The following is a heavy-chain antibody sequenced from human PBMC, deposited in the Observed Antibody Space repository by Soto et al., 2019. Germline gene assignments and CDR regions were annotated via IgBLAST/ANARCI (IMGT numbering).Heavy chain of an antibody. Sequence: QVQLVQSGAEVKKPGSSVKVSCKASGGTFSSYTISWVRQAPGQGLEWMGRIIPILGIANYAQKFQGRVTTTAHNPTSTAYMELRSLRSEDTAVYCCARDKDGDYLRGGPYYDYYGMDVWGQGTTVTVSS. CDR2: IIPILGIA. CDR3: ARDKDGDYLRGGPYYDYYGMDV. J-gene: IGHJ6*02. D-gene: IGHD4-17*01. CDR1: GGTFSSYT. V-gene: IGHV1-69*08.